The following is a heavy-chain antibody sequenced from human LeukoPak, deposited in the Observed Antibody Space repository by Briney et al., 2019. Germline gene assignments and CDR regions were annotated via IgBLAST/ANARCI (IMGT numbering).Heavy chain of an antibody. CDR1: GYTFTGYY. CDR2: INPNSGGT. Sequence: GASVKVSCKASGYTFTGYYMHWVRQAPGQGLEWMGWINPNSGGTNYAQKFQGRVTMTRDTSISTAYMELSRLRSDDTAVYYCARGPSGEVVVITDWGQGTLVTVSS. D-gene: IGHD3-22*01. J-gene: IGHJ4*02. CDR3: ARGPSGEVVVITD. V-gene: IGHV1-2*02.